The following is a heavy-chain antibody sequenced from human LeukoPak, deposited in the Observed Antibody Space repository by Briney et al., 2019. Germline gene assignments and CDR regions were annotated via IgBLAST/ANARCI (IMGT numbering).Heavy chain of an antibody. V-gene: IGHV4-39*07. CDR3: ARSHYDILTGAPYYFDY. D-gene: IGHD3-9*01. CDR2: IYYSGST. J-gene: IGHJ4*02. Sequence: PSGTLSLTCTVSDGSINGYYWGWIRQPPGKGLEWIGSIYYSGSTYYNPSLKSRVTISVDTSKNQFSLKLSSVTAADTAVYYCARSHYDILTGAPYYFDYWGQGTLVTVSS. CDR1: DGSINGYY.